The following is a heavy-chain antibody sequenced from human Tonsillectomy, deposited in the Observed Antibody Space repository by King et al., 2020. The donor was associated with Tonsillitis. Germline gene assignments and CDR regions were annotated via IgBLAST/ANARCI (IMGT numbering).Heavy chain of an antibody. V-gene: IGHV1-18*01. J-gene: IGHJ3*02. CDR1: GYTFTNYD. CDR2: INAYNGNA. CDR3: ARDRALYSRGDVFDI. D-gene: IGHD6-13*01. Sequence: VQLVESGVEVKKPGASVKVSCKPSGYTFTNYDITWVRQAPGQGLEWMGWINAYNGNADYAQKLQGRVTMTTDTSTSTAYMELRSLRSDDTAVYYCARDRALYSRGDVFDIWGQGTLVTVPS.